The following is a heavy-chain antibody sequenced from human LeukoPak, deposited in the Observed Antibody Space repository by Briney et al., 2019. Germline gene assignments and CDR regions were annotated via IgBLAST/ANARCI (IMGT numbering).Heavy chain of an antibody. J-gene: IGHJ4*02. D-gene: IGHD1-26*01. Sequence: PGGSLRLSCAASGFTFSGYALSWVRLAPGKGLEWVSAMTGSGGVTYYADSVKGRFTISKDNSKDTLYLQMNSLRAEDTAVYFCVKRLWPTGVGAPFDYWGQGTLVAVSS. V-gene: IGHV3-23*01. CDR1: GFTFSGYA. CDR2: MTGSGGVT. CDR3: VKRLWPTGVGAPFDY.